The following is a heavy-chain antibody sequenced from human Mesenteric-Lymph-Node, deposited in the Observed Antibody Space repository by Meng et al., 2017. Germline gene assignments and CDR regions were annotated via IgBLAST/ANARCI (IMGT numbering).Heavy chain of an antibody. V-gene: IGHV4-30-4*01. D-gene: IGHD3-22*01. Sequence: QVQLHEAVPVLVKPSQHLSLTCTVSCGSISSGDYYWSWIRQPPGKGLEWIGYIYYSGSTYYNPSLKSRVTISVDTSKNQFSLKLSSVTAADTAVYYCARGYYDSSGYGYWYFDLWGRGTLVTVSS. J-gene: IGHJ2*01. CDR3: ARGYYDSSGYGYWYFDL. CDR2: IYYSGST. CDR1: CGSISSGDYY.